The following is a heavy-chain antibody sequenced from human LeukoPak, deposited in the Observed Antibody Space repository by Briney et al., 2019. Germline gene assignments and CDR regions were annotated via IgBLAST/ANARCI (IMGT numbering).Heavy chain of an antibody. J-gene: IGHJ5*02. V-gene: IGHV5-51*01. D-gene: IGHD6-6*01. CDR2: IYPVDSET. CDR3: ARTVIAARQDWFDH. Sequence: GESLKSSSKGSGSSFTSDWIGWVRPMPGKGLWWMGSIYPVDSETRYSPSFQGQVPISPDTSTTTPYLHCGAPQTSRTPRSFCARTVIAARQDWFDHWGQGTLVTVSS. CDR1: GSSFTSDW.